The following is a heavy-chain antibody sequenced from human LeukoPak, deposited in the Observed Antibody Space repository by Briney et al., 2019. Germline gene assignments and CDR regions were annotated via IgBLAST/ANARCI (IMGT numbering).Heavy chain of an antibody. D-gene: IGHD3-9*01. J-gene: IGHJ6*03. CDR3: ARRGTYYDILTGPGYYMDV. Sequence: EASVKVSCKASGDTFSSYDISWVRQAPGQGLEWMGGIIPIFGTANYAQKFQGRVTITTDESTSTAYMELRSQRSDDTAVYYCARRGTYYDILTGPGYYMDVWGKGTTVTVSS. V-gene: IGHV1-69*05. CDR1: GDTFSSYD. CDR2: IIPIFGTA.